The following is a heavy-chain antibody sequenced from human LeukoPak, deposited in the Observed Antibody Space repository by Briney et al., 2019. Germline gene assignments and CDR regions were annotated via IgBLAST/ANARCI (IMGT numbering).Heavy chain of an antibody. CDR3: AGRTQYPDKYYYYYMDV. Sequence: SVTVSCKASGGTFSSYTISWVRQAPGQGREWMGRIIPILGIANYEQKFQGRVTITADKSTSTAYMELSSLRSEDTAVYYCAGRTQYPDKYYYYYMDVWGKGPTVTVSS. CDR2: IIPILGIA. V-gene: IGHV1-69*02. J-gene: IGHJ6*03. D-gene: IGHD4-11*01. CDR1: GGTFSSYT.